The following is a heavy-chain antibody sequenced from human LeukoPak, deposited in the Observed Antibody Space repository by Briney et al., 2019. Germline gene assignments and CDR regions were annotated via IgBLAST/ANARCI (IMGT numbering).Heavy chain of an antibody. CDR3: ARHSRYGDFDY. CDR2: IYYSGST. CDR1: GGSISTYY. J-gene: IGHJ4*02. Sequence: SETLSLTCTVSGGSISTYYWSWIRQPPGKGLEWIAYIYYSGSTSYNPSLKTRVTISVDMSKNQFSLKLSSVTAADTAVYYCARHSRYGDFDYWGQGTLPTVSS. D-gene: IGHD4-17*01. V-gene: IGHV4-59*08.